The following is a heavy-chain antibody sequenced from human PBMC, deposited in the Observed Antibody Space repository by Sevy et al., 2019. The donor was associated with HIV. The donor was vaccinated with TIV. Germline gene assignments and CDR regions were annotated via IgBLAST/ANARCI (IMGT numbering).Heavy chain of an antibody. J-gene: IGHJ5*02. CDR3: ARGPPVCSVADSLNWFDP. Sequence: SETLSLTCTVSGGSISVYHWAWIRQPPGKGLEYIGYIYYTGLTNYNPSLKCRVTISVDTSKNQFSLKLTSVTAADTCVYYCARGPPVCSVADSLNWFDPWGQGTLVSVSS. CDR1: GGSISVYH. D-gene: IGHD6-19*01. V-gene: IGHV4-59*01. CDR2: IYYTGLT.